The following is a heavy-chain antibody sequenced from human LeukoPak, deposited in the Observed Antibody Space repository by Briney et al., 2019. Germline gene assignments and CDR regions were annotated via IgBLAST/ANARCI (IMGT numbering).Heavy chain of an antibody. V-gene: IGHV3-21*01. CDR2: ISSSSSYI. J-gene: IGHJ4*02. CDR3: ARSSTTPGYCSGGSCAFFDY. D-gene: IGHD2-15*01. Sequence: GGSLRLSCAASGFTFSSYSMNWVRQAPGKGLEWVSSISSSSSYIYYADSVKGRFTISRDNAKDSLYLQMNSLRAEDTAVYYCARSSTTPGYCSGGSCAFFDYWGQGTLVTVSS. CDR1: GFTFSSYS.